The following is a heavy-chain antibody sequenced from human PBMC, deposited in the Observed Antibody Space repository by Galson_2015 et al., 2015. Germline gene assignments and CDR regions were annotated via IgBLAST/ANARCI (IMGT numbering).Heavy chain of an antibody. V-gene: IGHV3-7*01. CDR3: ARITGLGYCTNGVCPRYYFDY. CDR1: GFTFSSYW. CDR2: IKQDGSEK. J-gene: IGHJ4*02. D-gene: IGHD2-8*01. Sequence: SLRLSCAASGFTFSSYWMSWVRQAPGKGLEWVANIKQDGSEKYYVDSVKSRFTISRDNAKNSPYLQMNSLRAEDTAVYYRARITGLGYCTNGVCPRYYFDYWGQGTLVTVSS.